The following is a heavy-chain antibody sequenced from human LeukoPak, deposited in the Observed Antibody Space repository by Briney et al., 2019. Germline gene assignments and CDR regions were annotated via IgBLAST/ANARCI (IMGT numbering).Heavy chain of an antibody. CDR1: GGSFSGYY. Sequence: SETLSLTCAVSGGSFSGYYWYWIRQPPGKGLEWIGEINHSESTNYNPSLKSRATLSADTSKNQFSLKLTSVTAADTAVYYCARGRTYYYDTSGYYPSIYYGMDVWGQGTTVIVSS. D-gene: IGHD3-22*01. CDR3: ARGRTYYYDTSGYYPSIYYGMDV. V-gene: IGHV4-34*01. CDR2: INHSEST. J-gene: IGHJ6*02.